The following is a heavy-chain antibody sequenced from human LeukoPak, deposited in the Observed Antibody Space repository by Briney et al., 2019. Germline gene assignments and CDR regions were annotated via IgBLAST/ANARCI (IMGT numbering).Heavy chain of an antibody. D-gene: IGHD3-10*01. V-gene: IGHV4-30-2*01. CDR2: IYHTGST. CDR1: GASISSGTYS. Sequence: PSQTLSLTCTVSGASISSGTYSWSWIRQPPGEGLEWIGYIYHTGSTYYNPSLKGRVTISVDRSKNQLSLNLNFVTAADTALYYCARGDGSGSGRWFDPWGQGTLITVSS. J-gene: IGHJ5*02. CDR3: ARGDGSGSGRWFDP.